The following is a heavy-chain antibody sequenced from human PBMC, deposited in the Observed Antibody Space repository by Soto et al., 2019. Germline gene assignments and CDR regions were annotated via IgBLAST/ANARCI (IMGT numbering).Heavy chain of an antibody. Sequence: QVQLVQSGAEVKKPGASVKVSCKASGYTFTSYDINWVRQATGQGLEWMGWMNPNSGNTGYAQKFQGTVTITRNTNITTASMELRRLRSEDTAVYYCARKKPRRGSGWSDYWGQGTLVTVSS. CDR2: MNPNSGNT. CDR1: GYTFTSYD. J-gene: IGHJ4*02. D-gene: IGHD6-19*01. CDR3: ARKKPRRGSGWSDY. V-gene: IGHV1-8*01.